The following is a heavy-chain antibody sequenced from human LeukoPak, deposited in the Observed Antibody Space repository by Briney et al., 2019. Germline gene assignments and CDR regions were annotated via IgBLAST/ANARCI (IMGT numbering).Heavy chain of an antibody. CDR1: GFTFSSYE. Sequence: GGSLRLSCAASGFTFSSYEMKWVRQAPGKGLEWVSYISSSGSTIYYADSVKGRFTISRDNAKNSLYLQMNSLRAEDTAVYYCARVNQGAFDIWGQGTMVTVSS. CDR3: ARVNQGAFDI. V-gene: IGHV3-48*03. J-gene: IGHJ3*02. CDR2: ISSSGSTI.